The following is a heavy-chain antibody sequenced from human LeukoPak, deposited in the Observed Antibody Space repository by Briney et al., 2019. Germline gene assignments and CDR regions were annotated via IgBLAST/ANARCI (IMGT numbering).Heavy chain of an antibody. J-gene: IGHJ4*02. Sequence: GGSLRLSCAASGFTFSDYYMSWIRQAPGKGLEWVSYISSSGSTIYYVDSVKGRITISRDNAKNSLYLQLSSLRAEDTAVYFCASSVTALRPPDFYFDFWGQGTLVTVSS. D-gene: IGHD2-21*02. CDR2: ISSSGSTI. V-gene: IGHV3-11*04. CDR1: GFTFSDYY. CDR3: ASSVTALRPPDFYFDF.